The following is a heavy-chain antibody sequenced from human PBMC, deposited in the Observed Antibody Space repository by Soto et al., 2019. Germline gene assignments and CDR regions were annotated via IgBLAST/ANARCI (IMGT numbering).Heavy chain of an antibody. D-gene: IGHD6-6*01. CDR3: ARNPGGIAARPNYYYGMDV. V-gene: IGHV3-33*01. Sequence: GGSLRLSCAASGFTFSSYGMHWVLQAPGKGLEWVAVIWYDGSNKYYADSVKGRFTISRDNSKNTLYLQMNSLRAEDTAVYYCARNPGGIAARPNYYYGMDVWGQGTTVTVSS. J-gene: IGHJ6*02. CDR2: IWYDGSNK. CDR1: GFTFSSYG.